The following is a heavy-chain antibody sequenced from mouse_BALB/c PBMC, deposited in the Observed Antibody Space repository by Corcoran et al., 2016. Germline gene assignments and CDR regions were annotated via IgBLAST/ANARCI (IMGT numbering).Heavy chain of an antibody. V-gene: IGHV14-3*02. CDR1: GFNIKDTY. Sequence: EVQLQQSGAELVKPGASVKLSCTASGFNIKDTYMHWVKQRPEQGREWIGRIDPANGNTKYDPKFQGKATITADTSSNTAYLQLSSLTSEDTAVYYCACLYYRYEGYWGQGTTLTVSS. CDR3: ACLYYRYEGY. D-gene: IGHD2-14*01. J-gene: IGHJ2*01. CDR2: IDPANGNT.